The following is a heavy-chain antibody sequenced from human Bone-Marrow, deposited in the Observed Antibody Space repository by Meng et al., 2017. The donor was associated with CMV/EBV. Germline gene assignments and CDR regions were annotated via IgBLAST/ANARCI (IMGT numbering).Heavy chain of an antibody. Sequence: GGSLRLSCAASGFTFSSYEMNWVRQTPGKGLEWVSYISSSGSTIYYADSMKGRFTISRDNAKNSLYLQMNSLRAEDTAVYYCARVVRITIFEGFDIWGQGTIVTVSS. CDR1: GFTFSSYE. V-gene: IGHV3-48*03. D-gene: IGHD3-3*01. J-gene: IGHJ3*02. CDR3: ARVVRITIFEGFDI. CDR2: ISSSGSTI.